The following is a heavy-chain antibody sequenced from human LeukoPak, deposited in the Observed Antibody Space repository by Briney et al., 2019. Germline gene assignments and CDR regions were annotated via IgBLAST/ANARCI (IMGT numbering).Heavy chain of an antibody. J-gene: IGHJ3*02. Sequence: SVKVSCKASGGTFSSYAISWVRQAPGQGLEWVGGSISIFGTANYAQKLQGRVTITTDESTSTAYMALSRPTSRDAAVYYCASGGSHGDDAFDIWGQGGMVTVSS. CDR1: GGTFSSYA. CDR2: SISIFGTA. V-gene: IGHV1-69*05. CDR3: ASGGSHGDDAFDI. D-gene: IGHD1-26*01.